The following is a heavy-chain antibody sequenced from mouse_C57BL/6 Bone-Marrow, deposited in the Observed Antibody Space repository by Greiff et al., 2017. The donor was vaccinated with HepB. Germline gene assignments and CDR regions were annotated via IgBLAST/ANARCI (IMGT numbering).Heavy chain of an antibody. CDR2: IDPENGDT. J-gene: IGHJ4*01. Sequence: VQLQQSGAELVRPGASVKLSCTASGFNIKDDYMHWVKQRPEQGLEWIGWIDPENGDTEYASKFQGKATITADTSSNTAYLQLSSLTSEDTAVYYCTIPSAMDYWGQGTSVTVSS. CDR1: GFNIKDDY. V-gene: IGHV14-4*01. CDR3: TIPSAMDY.